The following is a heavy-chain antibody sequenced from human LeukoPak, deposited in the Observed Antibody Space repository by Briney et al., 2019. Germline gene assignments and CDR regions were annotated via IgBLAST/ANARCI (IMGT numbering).Heavy chain of an antibody. D-gene: IGHD3-10*01. Sequence: GGSLRLSCAASGFTFSSSAMSWVRQAPGKGLEWVSSISGSGSGGSTYYADSVKGRFTISRDNSKNTLYLQMNSLRVEDTALYYCAKGVRGRHYYGAGRVDSWGQGTLVTVSS. CDR1: GFTFSSSA. V-gene: IGHV3-23*01. CDR2: ISGSGSGGST. J-gene: IGHJ4*02. CDR3: AKGVRGRHYYGAGRVDS.